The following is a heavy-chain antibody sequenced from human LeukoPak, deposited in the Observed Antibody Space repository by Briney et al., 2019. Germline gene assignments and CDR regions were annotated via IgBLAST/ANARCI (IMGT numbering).Heavy chain of an antibody. CDR2: VGGDGRVT. D-gene: IGHD5-24*01. CDR3: AKGISADGYNFERGADY. J-gene: IGHJ4*02. Sequence: GGSLRLSCAASGFTFATYVMTWVRQAPGKGLEWVSSVGGDGRVTYYADSVKGRFTISRDDSKNTIFLQMNSLRVEDTAVYYCAKGISADGYNFERGADYWGQGAQVIVSS. V-gene: IGHV3-23*01. CDR1: GFTFATYV.